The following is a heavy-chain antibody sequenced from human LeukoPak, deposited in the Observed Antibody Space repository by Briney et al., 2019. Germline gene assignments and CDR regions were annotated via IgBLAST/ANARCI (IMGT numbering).Heavy chain of an antibody. Sequence: GGSLRLSCAASGFTFSSYSMNWVRQAPGKRLEWVSSISSSSSYIYYADSVKGRFTISRDNAKNSLYLQMNSLRAEDTAVYYCAREGPYYDSSGFYHDAFDIWGQGTMVTVSS. CDR3: AREGPYYDSSGFYHDAFDI. V-gene: IGHV3-21*01. CDR1: GFTFSSYS. J-gene: IGHJ3*02. CDR2: ISSSSSYI. D-gene: IGHD3-22*01.